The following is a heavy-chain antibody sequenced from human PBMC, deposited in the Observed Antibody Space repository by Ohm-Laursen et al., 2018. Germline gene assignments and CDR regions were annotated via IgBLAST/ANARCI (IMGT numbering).Heavy chain of an antibody. Sequence: SETLSLTCTVYGGSFSGYYWSWIRQPPGKGLEWIGEINHGGSINYSPSLKSRVTISIDTSKNQFSLKVSSVTAADTAVYYCARGNGSSATGKYFFDYWGQGTLVTVSS. CDR2: INHGGSI. J-gene: IGHJ4*02. V-gene: IGHV4-34*01. CDR1: GGSFSGYY. CDR3: ARGNGSSATGKYFFDY. D-gene: IGHD6-6*01.